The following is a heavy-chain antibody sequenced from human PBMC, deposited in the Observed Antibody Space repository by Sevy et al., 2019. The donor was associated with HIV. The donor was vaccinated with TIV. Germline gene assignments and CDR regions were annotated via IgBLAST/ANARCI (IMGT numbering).Heavy chain of an antibody. CDR1: GYTLTELS. V-gene: IGHV1-24*01. CDR2: FDPEDGET. D-gene: IGHD3-10*01. J-gene: IGHJ3*02. CDR3: ATVGTTMVRGVITLDAFDI. Sequence: ASVKVSCKVSGYTLTELSMHWVRQAPGKGLEWMGGFDPEDGETIYAQKFQGRVTMTEDTSTDTVYMELSSLRSEDTAVYYCATVGTTMVRGVITLDAFDIWGQGTMVTVSS.